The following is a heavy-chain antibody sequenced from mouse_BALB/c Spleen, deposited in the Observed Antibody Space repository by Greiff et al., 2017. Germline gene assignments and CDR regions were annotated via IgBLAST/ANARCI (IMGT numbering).Heavy chain of an antibody. D-gene: IGHD2-1*01. Sequence: EVKLMESGPGLVKPSQSLSLTCTVTGYSITSDYAWNWIRQFPGNKLEWMGYISYSGSTSYNPSLKSRISITRDTSKNQFFLQLNSVTTEDTATYYCAREKDYGNFFAYWGQGTLVTVSA. CDR2: ISYSGST. CDR3: AREKDYGNFFAY. J-gene: IGHJ3*01. CDR1: GYSITSDYA. V-gene: IGHV3-2*02.